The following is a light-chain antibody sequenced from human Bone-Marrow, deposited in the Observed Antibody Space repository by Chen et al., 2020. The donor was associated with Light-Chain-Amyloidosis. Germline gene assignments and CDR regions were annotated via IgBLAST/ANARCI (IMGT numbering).Light chain of an antibody. Sequence: EIVMTQTPLTLAGTPGQPASISCKSSQSLLQRNGKTYLYWYLQKPGQSPQLLNYGVAKLFSGVPERFSGGGSGTDFTVTISRVEAEEVGVYYCMQSMQFPLTFGGGTKVEI. CDR1: QSLLQRNGKTY. CDR2: GVA. J-gene: IGKJ4*01. V-gene: IGKV2D-29*02. CDR3: MQSMQFPLT.